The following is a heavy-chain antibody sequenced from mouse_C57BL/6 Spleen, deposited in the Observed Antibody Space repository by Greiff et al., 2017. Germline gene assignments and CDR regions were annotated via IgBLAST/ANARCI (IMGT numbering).Heavy chain of an antibody. J-gene: IGHJ1*03. D-gene: IGHD1-1*01. CDR1: GYTFTSYW. CDR2: IHPNSGST. CDR3: ARGGGSYWYFEV. Sequence: QVQLQQPGAELVKPGASVKLSCKASGYTFTSYWMHWVKQRPGQGLEWIGMIHPNSGSTNYNEKFKSKATLTVDKSSSTAYMQLSSLTSEDSAVYYGARGGGSYWYFEVWGTGTTVTVCS. V-gene: IGHV1-64*01.